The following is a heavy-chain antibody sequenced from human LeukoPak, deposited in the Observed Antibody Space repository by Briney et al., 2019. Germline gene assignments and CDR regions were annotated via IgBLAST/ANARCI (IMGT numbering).Heavy chain of an antibody. CDR1: GDSVSTNSAA. CDR2: TYYRSKWYN. Sequence: SQTLSLTCAISGDSVSTNSAAWNWRWQSPSRGLECLGRTYYRSKWYNDYAVSVKSRITINPDTSKNQFSLQLNSVSHEDTAVYYCAREDGTAEAFDIWGQGTMVTVSS. CDR3: AREDGTAEAFDI. V-gene: IGHV6-1*01. J-gene: IGHJ3*02. D-gene: IGHD1-1*01.